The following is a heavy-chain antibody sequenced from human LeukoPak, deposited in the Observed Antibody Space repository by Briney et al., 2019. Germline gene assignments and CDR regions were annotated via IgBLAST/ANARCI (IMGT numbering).Heavy chain of an antibody. V-gene: IGHV3-30*18. J-gene: IGHJ4*02. CDR1: GFTFSSYG. Sequence: GGSLRLSCAASGFTFSSYGMHWVRQAPGKGLEGVAVISYDGSNKYYADSVKGRFTISRDNSKNTLYLQMNSLRAEDTAVYYCAKDVAAPGAGHFDYWGQGTLVTVSS. CDR2: ISYDGSNK. D-gene: IGHD1-14*01. CDR3: AKDVAAPGAGHFDY.